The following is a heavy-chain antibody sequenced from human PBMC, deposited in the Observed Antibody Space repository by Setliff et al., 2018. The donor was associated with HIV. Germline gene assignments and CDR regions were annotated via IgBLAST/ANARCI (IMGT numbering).Heavy chain of an antibody. CDR3: ARDKGPYNFWSGYDTHYFDY. Sequence: GGSLRLSCAASGFTFSSYWMHWVRQAPGKGLVWVPRINSDGSSTSYADSVKGRFTISRDNAKNTLYLQMNSLRAEDTAVYYCARDKGPYNFWSGYDTHYFDYWGQGTLVTVSS. D-gene: IGHD3-3*01. V-gene: IGHV3-74*01. J-gene: IGHJ4*02. CDR2: INSDGSST. CDR1: GFTFSSYW.